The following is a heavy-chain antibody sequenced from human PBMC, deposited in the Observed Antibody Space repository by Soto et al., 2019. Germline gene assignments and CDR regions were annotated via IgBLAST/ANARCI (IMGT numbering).Heavy chain of an antibody. D-gene: IGHD2-21*02. V-gene: IGHV4-4*07. CDR2: VFSSVSA. CDR1: GVSVTSYT. CDR3: ARDGMTTGDA. J-gene: IGHJ4*02. Sequence: SETLSLTCIVSGVSVTSYTWSWVRQPANKGLEWIGRVFSSVSATYNPSLKSRVSISMDTAENRISLKLDSVTAADAGVYFCARDGMTTGDAWGPGTLVTVSS.